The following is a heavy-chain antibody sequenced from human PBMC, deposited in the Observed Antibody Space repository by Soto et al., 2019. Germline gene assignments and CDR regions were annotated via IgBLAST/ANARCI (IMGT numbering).Heavy chain of an antibody. CDR1: GFTFSSYA. V-gene: IGHV3-23*01. CDR2: ISGSGGST. D-gene: IGHD2-8*01. Sequence: GGSLRLSCAASGFTFSSYAMSWVRQAPGKGLEWVSAISGSGGSTYYADSVKGRFTISRDNSKNTLYLQMNSLRAEDTAGYYCAKSATNDGSGGPYFDIWGQESLVTVPS. J-gene: IGHJ4*02. CDR3: AKSATNDGSGGPYFDI.